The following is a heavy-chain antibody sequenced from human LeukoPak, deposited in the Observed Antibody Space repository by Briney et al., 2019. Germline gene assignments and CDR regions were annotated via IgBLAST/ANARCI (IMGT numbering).Heavy chain of an antibody. Sequence: GGSLRLSCAASGFTFSSYGMHWVRQAPGKGLEWVAFIRYDGSNKYYADSVKGRFTISRDNSKNTLYLQMNSLRAEDTAVYYCARVHYDSSGYYPWVPYFDYWGQGTLVTVSS. D-gene: IGHD3-22*01. CDR2: IRYDGSNK. CDR3: ARVHYDSSGYYPWVPYFDY. V-gene: IGHV3-30*02. J-gene: IGHJ4*02. CDR1: GFTFSSYG.